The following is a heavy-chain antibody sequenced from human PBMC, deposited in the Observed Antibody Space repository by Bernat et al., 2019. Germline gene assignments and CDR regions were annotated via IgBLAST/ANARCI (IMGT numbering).Heavy chain of an antibody. J-gene: IGHJ4*02. CDR1: GGSISSGGYY. CDR2: IYYSGST. Sequence: QVQLQESGPGLVKPSQTLSLTCTVSGGSISSGGYYWSWIRQHPGKGLEWIGYIYYSGSTYYNPSLQSRVTISVDTSKNQFSLKLSSVTAADTAVYYCARDYSRSGYYGDFDYWGQGTLVTVSS. CDR3: ARDYSRSGYYGDFDY. V-gene: IGHV4-31*03. D-gene: IGHD3-3*01.